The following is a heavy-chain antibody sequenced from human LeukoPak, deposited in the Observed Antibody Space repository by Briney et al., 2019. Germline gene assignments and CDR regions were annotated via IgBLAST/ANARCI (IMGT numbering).Heavy chain of an antibody. V-gene: IGHV3-30*04. CDR3: AKVTTGAGKNYYYMDV. CDR2: ISYDGSNE. J-gene: IGHJ6*03. CDR1: GFTFSSYV. D-gene: IGHD6-19*01. Sequence: GRSLRLSCAASGFTFSSYVMHWVRQAPGKGLEWVAIISYDGSNEYYADSVKGRFTISRDNSKNTLYLQMNSLRAEDTAVYYCAKVTTGAGKNYYYMDVWGKGTTVTISS.